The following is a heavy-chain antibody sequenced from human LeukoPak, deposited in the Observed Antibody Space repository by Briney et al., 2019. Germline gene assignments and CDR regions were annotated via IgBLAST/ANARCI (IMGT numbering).Heavy chain of an antibody. D-gene: IGHD2-2*01. J-gene: IGHJ6*02. CDR2: IKQDGSEK. CDR3: ARTKRATDIVVVPAALHMGDYYYYGMDV. Sequence: GGSLRLSCAASGFTFSSHWMSWVRQAPGKGLEWVANIKQDGSEKYYVDSVKGRFTISRDNAKNSLYLQMNSLRAEDTAVYYCARTKRATDIVVVPAALHMGDYYYYGMDVWGQGTTVTVSS. V-gene: IGHV3-7*04. CDR1: GFTFSSHW.